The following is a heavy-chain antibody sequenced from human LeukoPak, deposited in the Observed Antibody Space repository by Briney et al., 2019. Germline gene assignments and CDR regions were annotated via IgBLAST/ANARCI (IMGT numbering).Heavy chain of an antibody. V-gene: IGHV4-39*01. Sequence: KPSETLSLTCTIFGGSISSSSYYWGRIRQPPGKVLEWIGSIYYSGSTYYNPSLKNRVTISVDTSKNQFSLKLSSVTAADTAVYYSPRHLRSYNWFDPWGQGTLVTVPS. CDR1: GGSISSSSYY. CDR3: PRHLRSYNWFDP. CDR2: IYYSGST. J-gene: IGHJ5*02.